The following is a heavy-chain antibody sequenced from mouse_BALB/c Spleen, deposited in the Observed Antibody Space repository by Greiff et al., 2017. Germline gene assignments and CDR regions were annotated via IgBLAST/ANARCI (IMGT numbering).Heavy chain of an antibody. Sequence: EVKVVESGGGLVQPGGSRKLSCAASGFTFSDYGMAWVRQAPGKGPEWVAFISNLAYSIYYADTVTGRFTISRENAKNTLYLEMSSLRSEDTAMYYCAREGLRGYFDYWGQGTTLTVSS. CDR1: GFTFSDYG. V-gene: IGHV5-15*02. CDR3: AREGLRGYFDY. J-gene: IGHJ2*01. D-gene: IGHD1-1*01. CDR2: ISNLAYSI.